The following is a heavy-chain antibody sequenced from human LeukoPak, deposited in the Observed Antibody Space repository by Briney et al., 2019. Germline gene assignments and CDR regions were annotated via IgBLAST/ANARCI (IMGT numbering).Heavy chain of an antibody. V-gene: IGHV1-2*04. Sequence: ASVKVSCKASGYTFTDYYIHWVRQAPGPRFEWMGWINPNSGDTKYAQKFQGWVAMTRDTSSSTVYMELSRLRGDDTAVYLCVRGGPSRGTGFYYFEYWGHGTLVTVSP. CDR1: GYTFTDYY. CDR2: INPNSGDT. D-gene: IGHD6-25*01. J-gene: IGHJ4*01. CDR3: VRGGPSRGTGFYYFEY.